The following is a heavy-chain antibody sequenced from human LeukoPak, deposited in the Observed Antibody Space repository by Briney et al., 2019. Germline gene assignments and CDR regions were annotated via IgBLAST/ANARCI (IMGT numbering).Heavy chain of an antibody. CDR3: AREVPYYDFWSGYLSAPDLDY. J-gene: IGHJ4*02. Sequence: ASVKVSCKASGYTFTSYGISWVRQAPGQGLEWMGWISAYNGNTNYAQKLQGRVTMTTDTSTSTAYMELRSLRSDDTAVYYCAREVPYYDFWSGYLSAPDLDYWGQGTLVTVSS. CDR1: GYTFTSYG. CDR2: ISAYNGNT. V-gene: IGHV1-18*01. D-gene: IGHD3-3*01.